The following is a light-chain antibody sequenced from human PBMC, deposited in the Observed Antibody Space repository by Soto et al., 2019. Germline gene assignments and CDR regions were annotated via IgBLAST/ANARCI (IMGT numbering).Light chain of an antibody. V-gene: IGLV2-14*01. CDR2: DVS. J-gene: IGLJ7*01. Sequence: QSALTQPASVSGSPGQSITISCTGTSSDLGGYNHVSWYQQHPGKAPKLMIYDVSNRPSGVSNRFPGSKSGNTASLTISGLQAEDEADYYCSSYTSTTAVFGGGTQLTVL. CDR3: SSYTSTTAV. CDR1: SSDLGGYNH.